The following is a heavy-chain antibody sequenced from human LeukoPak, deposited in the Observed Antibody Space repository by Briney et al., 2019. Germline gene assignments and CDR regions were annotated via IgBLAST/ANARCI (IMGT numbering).Heavy chain of an antibody. V-gene: IGHV4-4*07. CDR3: ARGVGFTKGWYSDF. Sequence: SETLSLTCTVSGYSISMGYYWSWIRQPAGEGLEWIGRIYTNGGTNYNPSLKSRVTMSIDTSKNQFSLRLNAVAAADTAVYYCARGVGFTKGWYSDFWGQGTLVTVSS. CDR1: GYSISMGYY. CDR2: IYTNGGT. J-gene: IGHJ4*02. D-gene: IGHD6-19*01.